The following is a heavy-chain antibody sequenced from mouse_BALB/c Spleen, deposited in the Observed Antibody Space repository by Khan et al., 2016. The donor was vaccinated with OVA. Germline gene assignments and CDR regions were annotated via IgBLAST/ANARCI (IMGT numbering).Heavy chain of an antibody. CDR1: GFTFSSYG. Sequence: DVQLVESGGGLVQPGGSRKLSCAASGFTFSSYGMHWVRQAPEKGLEWVAYISGDSSTIYYADTVTGRFTISRDNPKNTLFLQMTSLMSEDTAMYYCATSYYYGYYFDYWGPGTTLTVSS. D-gene: IGHD1-1*01. V-gene: IGHV5-17*02. J-gene: IGHJ2*01. CDR3: ATSYYYGYYFDY. CDR2: ISGDSSTI.